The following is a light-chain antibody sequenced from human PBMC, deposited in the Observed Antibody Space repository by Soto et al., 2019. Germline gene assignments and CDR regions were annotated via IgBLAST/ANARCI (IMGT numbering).Light chain of an antibody. CDR3: QKYNHAPT. Sequence: DTQMTQYPSSLSASVGDRVTITCRASQGISTYLAWYQQKPGKVPELLIYAASTLQSGVPSRFSGSGSGTDFPLTISSLQPEGGETYYCQKYNHAPTFGGGTKVEIK. CDR1: QGISTY. J-gene: IGKJ4*01. V-gene: IGKV1-27*01. CDR2: AAS.